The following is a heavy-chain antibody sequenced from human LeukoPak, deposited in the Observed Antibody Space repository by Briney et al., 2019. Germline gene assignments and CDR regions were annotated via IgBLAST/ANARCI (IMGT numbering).Heavy chain of an antibody. CDR1: GGSISGTAYY. Sequence: SETLSLTCAISGGSISGTAYYWSWIRQPPGKGLEWIGYIYYSGSTNYNPSLKSRVTISVDTSKNQFSLKLSSVTAADTAVYYCARHGRERNRLFDYWGQGTLVTVSS. CDR3: ARHGRERNRLFDY. D-gene: IGHD2/OR15-2a*01. V-gene: IGHV4-61*05. CDR2: IYYSGST. J-gene: IGHJ4*02.